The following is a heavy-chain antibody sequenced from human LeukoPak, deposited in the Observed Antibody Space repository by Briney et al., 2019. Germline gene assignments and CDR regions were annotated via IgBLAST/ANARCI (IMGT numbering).Heavy chain of an antibody. CDR3: ALMVDYYDSSGYYYFDY. CDR2: IIPIFGTA. D-gene: IGHD3-22*01. V-gene: IGHV1-69*01. Sequence: SVKVSCKASGGTFSSYAISWVRQAPGQGLEWMGGIIPIFGTANYAQKFQGRVTITADESTSTAYMELSSLRSEDTAVYYCALMVDYYDSSGYYYFDYWGQGTLVTVSS. CDR1: GGTFSSYA. J-gene: IGHJ4*02.